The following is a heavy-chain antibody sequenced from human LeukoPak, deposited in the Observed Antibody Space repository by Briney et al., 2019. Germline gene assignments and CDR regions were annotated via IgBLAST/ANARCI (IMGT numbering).Heavy chain of an antibody. CDR2: ISSSSSYI. D-gene: IGHD6-13*01. J-gene: IGHJ6*02. CDR3: ARDKGIAAAGLRGAYYYYGMDV. Sequence: GGSLRLSCAASGFTFSSYSMNWVRQAPGKGLEWVSSISSSSSYIYYADSVRGRFTISRDNAKNSLYLQMNNLRAEDTAVYYCARDKGIAAAGLRGAYYYYGMDVWGQGTTVTVSS. CDR1: GFTFSSYS. V-gene: IGHV3-21*01.